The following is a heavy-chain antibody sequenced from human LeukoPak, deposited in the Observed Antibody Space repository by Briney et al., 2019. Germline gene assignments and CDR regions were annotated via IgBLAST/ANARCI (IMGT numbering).Heavy chain of an antibody. CDR2: IYYSWST. D-gene: IGHD5-18*01. Sequence: SETLSLTCTVSGGSISRSTYYWGWIRQPPGKGLERIGSIYYSWSTYYNPSVKSRVTISVDTSKNQFSLKLSSVTAADTAVYYCARDLATMVTFSFGYWGQGTWSPSPQ. J-gene: IGHJ4*02. CDR1: GGSISRSTYY. V-gene: IGHV4-39*02. CDR3: ARDLATMVTFSFGY.